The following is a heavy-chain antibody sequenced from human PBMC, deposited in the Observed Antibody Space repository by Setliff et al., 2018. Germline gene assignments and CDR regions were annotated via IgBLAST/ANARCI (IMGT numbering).Heavy chain of an antibody. J-gene: IGHJ6*02. D-gene: IGHD3-3*01. V-gene: IGHV1-69*13. CDR1: GGTFSSYA. Sequence: GASVKVSCKASGGTFSSYAISWVRQAPGQGLEWMGGIIPIFGTANYAQKFQGRVTITADESTSTAYMELSSLRSEDTAVYYCARGRERDYHFWSGYYTYYYYGMDVWGQGTTFTVSS. CDR3: ARGRERDYHFWSGYYTYYYYGMDV. CDR2: IIPIFGTA.